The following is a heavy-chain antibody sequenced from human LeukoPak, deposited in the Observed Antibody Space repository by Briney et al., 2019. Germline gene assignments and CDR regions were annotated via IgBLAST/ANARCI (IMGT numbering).Heavy chain of an antibody. J-gene: IGHJ4*02. Sequence: WVRQAPGQGLEWMGRTYYRSKWYNDYAVSVKSRITINPDTSKNQFSLQLNSVTPEDTAVYYCAREGGRWLQSFYFDYWGQGTLVTVSS. V-gene: IGHV6-1*01. CDR3: AREGGRWLQSFYFDY. D-gene: IGHD5-24*01. CDR2: TYYRSKWYN.